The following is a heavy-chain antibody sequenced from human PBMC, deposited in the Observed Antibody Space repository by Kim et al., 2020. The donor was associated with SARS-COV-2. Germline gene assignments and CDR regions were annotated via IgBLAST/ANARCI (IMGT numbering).Heavy chain of an antibody. CDR3: ARGRPSSGWSTRGYYYGMDV. V-gene: IGHV4-34*01. CDR2: INHSGST. J-gene: IGHJ6*02. D-gene: IGHD6-19*01. CDR1: GGSFSGYY. Sequence: SETLSLTCAVYGGSFSGYYWSWIRQPPGKGLEWIGEINHSGSTNYNPSLKSRVTISVDTSKNQFSLKLSSVTAADTAVYYCARGRPSSGWSTRGYYYGMDVWGQGTTATVSS.